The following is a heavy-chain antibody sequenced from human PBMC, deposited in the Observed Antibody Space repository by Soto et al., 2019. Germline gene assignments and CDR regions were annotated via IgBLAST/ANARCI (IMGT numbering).Heavy chain of an antibody. CDR1: GYTFTSYA. J-gene: IGHJ1*01. D-gene: IGHD3-3*01. V-gene: IGHV1-3*01. CDR2: INAGNGNT. CDR3: AREGPRWGYDFWSGYSPESFQH. Sequence: DSVSVSCKASGYTFTSYAMHWVRQAPGQRLEWMGWINAGNGNTKYSQKFQGRVTITRDTSASTAYMELSSLRSEDTAVYYCAREGPRWGYDFWSGYSPESFQHWGQGTMFTVSS.